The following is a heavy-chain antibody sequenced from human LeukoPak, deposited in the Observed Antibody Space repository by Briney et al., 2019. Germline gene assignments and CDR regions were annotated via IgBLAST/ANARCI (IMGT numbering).Heavy chain of an antibody. CDR2: IYYSGST. D-gene: IGHD6-13*01. V-gene: IGHV4-31*03. CDR3: ARGVAAAGNPHPDY. Sequence: SETLSLTCTVSGGSISSGGYYWSWIRQHPGKGLEWIGYIYYSGSTYYNPSLKSRVTISVGTSKNQFSLKLSSVTAADTAVYYCARGVAAAGNPHPDYWGQGTLVTVSS. CDR1: GGSISSGGYY. J-gene: IGHJ4*02.